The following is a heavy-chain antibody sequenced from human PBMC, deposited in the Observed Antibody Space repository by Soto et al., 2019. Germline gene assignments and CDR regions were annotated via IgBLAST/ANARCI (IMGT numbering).Heavy chain of an antibody. J-gene: IGHJ4*02. V-gene: IGHV3-74*01. CDR3: ARVVLYCSGGSCYPRGPQIDY. Sequence: GGSLRLSCAASGFTFSSYWMHWVRQAPGKGLVWVSRINSDGSSTSYADSVKGRFTISRDNAKNTLYLQMNSLRAEDTAVYYWARVVLYCSGGSCYPRGPQIDYWGQGTLVTVSS. CDR1: GFTFSSYW. CDR2: INSDGSST. D-gene: IGHD2-15*01.